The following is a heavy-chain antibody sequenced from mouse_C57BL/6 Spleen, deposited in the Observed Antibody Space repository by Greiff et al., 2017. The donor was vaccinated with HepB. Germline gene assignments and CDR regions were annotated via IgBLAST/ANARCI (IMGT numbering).Heavy chain of an antibody. Sequence: DVTLVESGGGLVQPKGSLKLSCAASGFTFNTYAMHWVRQAPGKGLEWVARIRSKSSNYATYYADSVKDRFTISRNYSQSMLYLQMNNQKTEDTAMDCCGGDLEVSWFAYWGQGTLVTVSA. V-gene: IGHV10-3*01. CDR1: GFTFNTYA. CDR2: IRSKSSNYAT. J-gene: IGHJ3*01. CDR3: GGDLEVSWFAY.